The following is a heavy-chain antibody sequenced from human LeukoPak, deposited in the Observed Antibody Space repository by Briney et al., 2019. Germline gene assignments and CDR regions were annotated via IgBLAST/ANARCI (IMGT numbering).Heavy chain of an antibody. J-gene: IGHJ3*02. V-gene: IGHV3-21*01. D-gene: IGHD3-22*01. CDR1: GFTFSSYS. CDR2: ISSSSSYI. Sequence: GGSLRLSCAASGFTFSSYSMNWVRQAPGKGLEWVSSISSSSSYIYYADSVKGRFTISRDNAKNSLYLQMNSLRAEDTAVYYCARGIADYYDSSGYYMGAFDIWGQGTMVTVSS. CDR3: ARGIADYYDSSGYYMGAFDI.